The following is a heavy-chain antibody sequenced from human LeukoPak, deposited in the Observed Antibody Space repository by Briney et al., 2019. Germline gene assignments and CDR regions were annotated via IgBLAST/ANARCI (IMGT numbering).Heavy chain of an antibody. Sequence: AGGSLRLSCAASGFTFDDYGMNWVRQAPGKGLEWVSGINWNGGSTGYADSVKGRFTISRDNAKNSLYLQMNSLRAEDTALYYCARAATYYYDSSGYYSSDYWGQGTLVTVSS. CDR2: INWNGGST. V-gene: IGHV3-20*04. CDR1: GFTFDDYG. CDR3: ARAATYYYDSSGYYSSDY. D-gene: IGHD3-22*01. J-gene: IGHJ4*02.